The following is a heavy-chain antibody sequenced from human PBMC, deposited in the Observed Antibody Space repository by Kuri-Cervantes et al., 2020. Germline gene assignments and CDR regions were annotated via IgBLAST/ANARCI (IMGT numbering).Heavy chain of an antibody. CDR1: GFTFSDHY. V-gene: IGHV3-72*01. CDR3: ARERPYGTDY. CDR2: TRNKANSYTT. J-gene: IGHJ4*02. Sequence: GESLKISCAASGFTFSDHYMDWVRQAPGKGLEWVGRTRNKANSYTTEYAASVKGRFTISRDDSKNSLYLQMNSLKTEDTAVYYCARERPYGTDYWGQGTLVTVSS. D-gene: IGHD4-17*01.